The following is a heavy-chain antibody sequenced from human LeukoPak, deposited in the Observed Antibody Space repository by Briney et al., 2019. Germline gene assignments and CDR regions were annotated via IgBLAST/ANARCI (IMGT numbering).Heavy chain of an antibody. CDR3: ARSPPTTSKNWFDP. V-gene: IGHV1-18*01. J-gene: IGHJ5*02. CDR2: ISAYNGNT. D-gene: IGHD1-14*01. Sequence: ASVKVSCKASGYTFTSYGISWVRQAPGQGLEWMGWISAYNGNTNYGQKLQGRVTMTTDTSTSTAYMELRSLRSDDTAVYYCARSPPTTSKNWFDPWGQGTLVTVSS. CDR1: GYTFTSYG.